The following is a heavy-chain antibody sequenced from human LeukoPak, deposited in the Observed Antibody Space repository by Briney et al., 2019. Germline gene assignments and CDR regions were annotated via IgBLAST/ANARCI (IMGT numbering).Heavy chain of an antibody. CDR3: ASSTWGDYLFDY. V-gene: IGHV4-59*01. Sequence: PSETLSLTCTVSGGSTSSYYWSWIRQPPGKGLEWIGYIYYSGSTNYNPSLKSRVTISVDTSKNQFSLKLSSVTAADTAVYYCASSTWGDYLFDYWGQGTLVTVSS. J-gene: IGHJ4*02. CDR2: IYYSGST. CDR1: GGSTSSYY. D-gene: IGHD3-10*01.